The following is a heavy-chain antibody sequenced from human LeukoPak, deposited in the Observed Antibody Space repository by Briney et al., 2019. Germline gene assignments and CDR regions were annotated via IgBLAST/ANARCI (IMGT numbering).Heavy chain of an antibody. CDR2: ISYDGSNK. V-gene: IGHV3-30*04. CDR3: ARRGCSSTSCYPVNYNYFDY. CDR1: GFTFSSYA. J-gene: IGHJ4*02. D-gene: IGHD2-2*01. Sequence: PGGPLRLSCAASGFTFSSYAMHWVRQAPGKGLEWVAVISYDGSNKYYADSVKGRFTISRDNSKNTLYLQMNSLRAEDTAVYYCARRGCSSTSCYPVNYNYFDYWGQGTLVTVSS.